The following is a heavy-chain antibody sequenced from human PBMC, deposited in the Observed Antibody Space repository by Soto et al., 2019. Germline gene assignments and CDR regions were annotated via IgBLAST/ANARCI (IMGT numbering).Heavy chain of an antibody. D-gene: IGHD4-17*01. J-gene: IGHJ4*02. CDR2: IYYSGST. V-gene: IGHV4-31*03. Sequence: QVQLQESGPGLVKPSQTLSLTCTVTGGSISSGGYYWSWIRQHPGKGLEWSGYIYYSGSTYYNPSRKSRVTISVDTSKNQFALKLSSVTAADTAVYYCAATVTDRPYYFDYWGQGTLVTVSS. CDR1: GGSISSGGYY. CDR3: AATVTDRPYYFDY.